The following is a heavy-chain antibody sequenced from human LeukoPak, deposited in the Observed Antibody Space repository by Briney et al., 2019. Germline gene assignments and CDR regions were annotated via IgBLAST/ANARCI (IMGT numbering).Heavy chain of an antibody. CDR3: ARDPEEQWQYYYYYYMDV. V-gene: IGHV1-2*06. Sequence: ASVKVSCKASGYTFTGYYMHWVRQAPGQGLEWMGRINPNSGGTNYAQKFQGRVTMTRDTSISTAYMELSRLRSDDTAVCYCARDPEEQWQYYYYYYMDVWGKGTTVTVSS. CDR1: GYTFTGYY. CDR2: INPNSGGT. J-gene: IGHJ6*03. D-gene: IGHD6-19*01.